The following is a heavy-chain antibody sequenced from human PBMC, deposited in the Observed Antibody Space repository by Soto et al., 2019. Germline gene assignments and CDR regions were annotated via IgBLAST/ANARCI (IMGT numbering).Heavy chain of an antibody. Sequence: QVQLQESGPGLVKPSQTLSLTCTVSGGSISSGDYYWSWIRQPPGKGLEWIGYIYYSGSTYYNPSLKSRVTISVDTSKNQVSLKLSSVTAADTAVYYCASSGYCTNGVCDTMFEPWGQGTLVTVSS. CDR2: IYYSGST. CDR3: ASSGYCTNGVCDTMFEP. V-gene: IGHV4-30-4*01. D-gene: IGHD2-8*01. CDR1: GGSISSGDYY. J-gene: IGHJ5*02.